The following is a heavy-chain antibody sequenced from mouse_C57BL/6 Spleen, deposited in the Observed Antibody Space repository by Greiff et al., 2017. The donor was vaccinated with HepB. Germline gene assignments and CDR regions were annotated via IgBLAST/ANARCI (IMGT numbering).Heavy chain of an antibody. Sequence: VQLQQSGPELVKPGASVKISCKASGYTFTDYYMNWVKQSHGKSLEWIGDINPNNGGTSYKQKFKGKATLTVDKSSSTAYMELRSLTSEDSAVYYCARPYGGYFDYWGQGTTLTVSS. V-gene: IGHV1-26*01. CDR1: GYTFTDYY. CDR3: ARPYGGYFDY. D-gene: IGHD1-1*01. CDR2: INPNNGGT. J-gene: IGHJ2*01.